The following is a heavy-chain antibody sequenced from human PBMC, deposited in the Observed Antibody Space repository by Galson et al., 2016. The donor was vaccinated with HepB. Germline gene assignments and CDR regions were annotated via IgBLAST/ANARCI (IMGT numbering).Heavy chain of an antibody. CDR1: GFTFSSYW. D-gene: IGHD2-15*01. V-gene: IGHV3-21*01. CDR3: ARERGGPGYCDGGRCYQTFDH. CDR2: ISSSSGYI. Sequence: SLRLSCAASGFTFSSYWMSWVRQAPGKGLEWVSSISSSSGYIYYADSVKGRYTISRDNAKNSLYLQMNSLGAEDKAVYYCARERGGPGYCDGGRCYQTFDHWGQGTLVTVSS. J-gene: IGHJ4*02.